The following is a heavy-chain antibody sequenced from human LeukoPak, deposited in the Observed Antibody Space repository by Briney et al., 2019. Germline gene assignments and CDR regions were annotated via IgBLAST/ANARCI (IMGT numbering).Heavy chain of an antibody. D-gene: IGHD6-13*01. V-gene: IGHV5-51*01. CDR1: GYSFTSYW. CDR3: AIYSSSWYDAFDI. CDR2: IYPGDSDT. Sequence: GESLKISCKGSGYSFTSYWIGWVRQMPGKGLEWMGIIYPGDSDTRYSPSFQGQVTISAGKSISTAYLQWSSLKASDTAMYYCAIYSSSWYDAFDIWGQGTMVTVSS. J-gene: IGHJ3*02.